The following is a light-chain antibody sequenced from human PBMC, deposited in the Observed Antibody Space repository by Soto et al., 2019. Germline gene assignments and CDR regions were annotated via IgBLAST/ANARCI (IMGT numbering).Light chain of an antibody. Sequence: QSALTQPASVSGSPGQSITTSCTGTRRDVGGYNYVSWYQQYPGKSPKLLIYEVTHRPSGVSNRFSGSKSGNTASLTISGLQAEDEADYYCSSYTISNTLPFVFGTGTK. CDR1: RRDVGGYNY. J-gene: IGLJ1*01. CDR3: SSYTISNTLPFV. V-gene: IGLV2-14*01. CDR2: EVT.